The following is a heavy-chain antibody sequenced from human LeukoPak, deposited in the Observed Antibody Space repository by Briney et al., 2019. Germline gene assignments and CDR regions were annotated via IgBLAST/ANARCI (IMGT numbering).Heavy chain of an antibody. CDR3: ARDSDYYDSSGYPDY. V-gene: IGHV3-33*01. J-gene: IGHJ4*02. Sequence: GGSLRLSCAASGFTFSSYGMHWVRQAPGKGLEWVAVIWYDGSNKYYADSVKGRFTISRDNSKNTLYLQMNSLRAEDTAVYYCARDSDYYDSSGYPDYWGQGTLVTVSS. CDR1: GFTFSSYG. D-gene: IGHD3-22*01. CDR2: IWYDGSNK.